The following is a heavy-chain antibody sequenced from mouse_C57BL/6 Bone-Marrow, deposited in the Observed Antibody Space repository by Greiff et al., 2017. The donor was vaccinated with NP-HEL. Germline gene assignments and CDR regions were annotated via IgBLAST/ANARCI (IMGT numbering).Heavy chain of an antibody. D-gene: IGHD1-1*02. CDR1: GYTFTSYW. J-gene: IGHJ3*01. Sequence: QVQLQQPGAGLVKPGASVKLSCKASGYTFTSYWMQWVKQRPGQGLEWIGEIDPSDSYTNYNQKFKGKATLTVDTSSSTAYMQLSSLTSEDSAVYYCARGGTQFAYWGQGTLVTVSA. CDR3: ARGGTQFAY. CDR2: IDPSDSYT. V-gene: IGHV1-50*01.